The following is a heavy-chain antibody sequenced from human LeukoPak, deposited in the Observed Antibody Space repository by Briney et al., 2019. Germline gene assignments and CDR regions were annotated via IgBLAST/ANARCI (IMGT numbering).Heavy chain of an antibody. D-gene: IGHD4-17*01. V-gene: IGHV1-2*02. CDR3: ARAVTRDY. J-gene: IGHJ4*02. CDR1: GFTFTGYY. Sequence: ASVKVSCKTSGFTFTGYYIHWVRQAPGQGLEWMGWINPNSGGTNYAQKFQGRVTMTRDTSISTAYMELSRLRSDDTAVYYCARAVTRDYWGQGTLVTVSS. CDR2: INPNSGGT.